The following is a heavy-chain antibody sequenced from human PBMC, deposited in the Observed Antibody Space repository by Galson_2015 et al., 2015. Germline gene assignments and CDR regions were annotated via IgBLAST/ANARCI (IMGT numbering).Heavy chain of an antibody. Sequence: SLRLSCAASGFTFSSYAMHWVRQAPGKGLEWVAVISYDGSNKYYADSVKGRFTISRDNSKNTLYLQMNSLRAEDTAVYHCARVQYSSGWSLHYWGQGTLVTVSS. J-gene: IGHJ4*02. D-gene: IGHD6-25*01. CDR3: ARVQYSSGWSLHY. CDR2: ISYDGSNK. V-gene: IGHV3-30-3*01. CDR1: GFTFSSYA.